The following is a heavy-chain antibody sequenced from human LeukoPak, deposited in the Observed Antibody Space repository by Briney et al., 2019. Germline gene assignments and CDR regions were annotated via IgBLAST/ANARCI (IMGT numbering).Heavy chain of an antibody. J-gene: IGHJ4*02. CDR1: GHTFTGSD. V-gene: IGHV1-8*01. Sequence: ASVKVSCKASGHTFTGSDINWVRQATGQGLEWMGWMNPNSGNTGYAQKFQGRVTMTRNTSISTAYMELSSLRSEDTAVYYCARGGSAAAALFDYWGQGTLVTVSS. CDR2: MNPNSGNT. CDR3: ARGGSAAAALFDY. D-gene: IGHD6-13*01.